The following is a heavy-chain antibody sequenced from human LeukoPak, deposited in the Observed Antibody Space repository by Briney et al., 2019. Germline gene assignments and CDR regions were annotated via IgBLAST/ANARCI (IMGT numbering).Heavy chain of an antibody. J-gene: IGHJ4*02. D-gene: IGHD3-9*01. Sequence: PGGSLRLSCAASGFTFSSYSMNWVRQAPGKGLEWVSSISSSSSYIYYADSVKGRFTISRDNAKNSLYLQMNSLRAEDTAVYYCARGRTYYDTLTGYYKLGDFDYWGQGTLVTVSS. CDR3: ARGRTYYDTLTGYYKLGDFDY. CDR1: GFTFSSYS. V-gene: IGHV3-21*01. CDR2: ISSSSSYI.